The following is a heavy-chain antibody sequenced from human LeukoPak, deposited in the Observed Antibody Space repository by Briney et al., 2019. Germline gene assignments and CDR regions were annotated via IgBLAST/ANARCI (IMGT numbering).Heavy chain of an antibody. D-gene: IGHD3-3*01. CDR2: IRTKDNNYAT. CDR1: GLTFSGSA. V-gene: IGHV3-73*01. J-gene: IGHJ4*02. CDR3: SSKDWSGSGPYSDY. Sequence: GGSLRLSCAASGLTFSGSAMHWVRQASGKGLEWVGRIRTKDNNYATAYAASVKGRFTISRDDSKNTAYLQMNSLKTDDTAVCYCSSKDWSGSGPYSDYWGQGTPVTVSS.